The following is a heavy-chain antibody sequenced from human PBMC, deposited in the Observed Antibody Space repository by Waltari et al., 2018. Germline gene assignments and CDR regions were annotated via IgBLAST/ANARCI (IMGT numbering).Heavy chain of an antibody. CDR1: GFTFSDHY. D-gene: IGHD4-4*01. Sequence: EVHLVESGGGLVQPGGSLRLSCAASGFTFSDHYMDWVRQAPGKGLEWVGRTRDKSISYTTEYATSVKGRFTISRDDSKNSLYLQMNSLKTEDTAVYYCARVTYGGNSGMDYWGQGTLVTVSS. J-gene: IGHJ4*02. CDR3: ARVTYGGNSGMDY. CDR2: TRDKSISYTT. V-gene: IGHV3-72*01.